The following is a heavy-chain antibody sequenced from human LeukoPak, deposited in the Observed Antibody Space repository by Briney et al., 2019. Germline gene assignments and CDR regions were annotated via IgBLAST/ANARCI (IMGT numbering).Heavy chain of an antibody. CDR2: INHSGST. CDR3: ARGENDYGDY. J-gene: IGHJ4*02. Sequence: SETLSLTCAVYGGSFSGYYWSWIRQPPGKGLEWIGEINHSGSTNYNPSLKSRVTISVGTSKNQFSLKLSSVTAADTAVYYCARGENDYGDYFGQGTLVTVPS. V-gene: IGHV4-34*01. CDR1: GGSFSGYY.